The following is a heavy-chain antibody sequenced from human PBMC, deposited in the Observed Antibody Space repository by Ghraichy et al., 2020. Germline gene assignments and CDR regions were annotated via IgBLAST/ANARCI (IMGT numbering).Heavy chain of an antibody. CDR2: ISSSSRYI. V-gene: IGHV3-21*01. CDR1: GVTFSSNS. J-gene: IGHJ6*02. CDR3: ARGGGAGTPVLYGMDV. Sequence: GGSLRLSCAASGVTFSSNSMNWVRQAPGKGLEWVSSISSSSRYIYYADSVKGRFTISRDNAMKSLHLQMNSLGAEDTAGYYCARGGGAGTPVLYGMDVWGQGTTVTVSS. D-gene: IGHD6-19*01.